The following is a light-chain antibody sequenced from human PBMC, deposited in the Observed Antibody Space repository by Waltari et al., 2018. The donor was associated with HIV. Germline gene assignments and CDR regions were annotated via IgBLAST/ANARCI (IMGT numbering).Light chain of an antibody. Sequence: QSVLTQPRSVSGSPGQSVTISCAGSSSDVGRYDYVSWYQQLPGNAPKVIIYDVTKRPSGVPDRFSGSKSGNTAFLTISGLQAEDEADYYCCSYAASYIYVFGVGTKVTVL. V-gene: IGLV2-11*01. CDR1: SSDVGRYDY. CDR3: CSYAASYIYV. J-gene: IGLJ1*01. CDR2: DVT.